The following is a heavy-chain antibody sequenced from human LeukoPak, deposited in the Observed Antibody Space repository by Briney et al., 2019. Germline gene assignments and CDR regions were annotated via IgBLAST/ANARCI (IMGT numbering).Heavy chain of an antibody. Sequence: GASVKVSCKASGYTFTSYDINWVRQATGQGLEWMGWMNPNSGNTGYAQKFQGRVTMTRNTSISTAYMELSSLRSEDTAVYYCARVVVVVPAAINWFDPWGQGTLVTVSS. V-gene: IGHV1-8*01. CDR1: GYTFTSYD. J-gene: IGHJ5*02. D-gene: IGHD2-2*01. CDR3: ARVVVVVPAAINWFDP. CDR2: MNPNSGNT.